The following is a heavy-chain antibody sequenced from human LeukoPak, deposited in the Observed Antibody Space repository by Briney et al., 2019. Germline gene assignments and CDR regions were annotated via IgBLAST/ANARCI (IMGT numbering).Heavy chain of an antibody. Sequence: PGGSLRLSCAASGFTFSSYSMNWVRQAPGKGLEWVSYISSSSSTIYYADSVKGRFTISRDDAKNSLYLQMNSLRAEDTAVYYCTTDLGTRRETYYYGSGRGDYWGQGTLVTVSS. CDR3: TTDLGTRRETYYYGSGRGDY. CDR2: ISSSSSTI. D-gene: IGHD3-10*01. CDR1: GFTFSSYS. V-gene: IGHV3-48*04. J-gene: IGHJ4*02.